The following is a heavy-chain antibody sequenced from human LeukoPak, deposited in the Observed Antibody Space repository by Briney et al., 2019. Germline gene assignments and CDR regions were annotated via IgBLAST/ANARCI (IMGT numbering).Heavy chain of an antibody. V-gene: IGHV4-59*08. CDR1: GGPISSYY. Sequence: SETLSLTCTVSGGPISSYYWSWIRQPPGKGLEWIGYIYYSGSTNYNPSLKSRVTISVDTSKNQFSLKLSSVTAADTAVYYCASSLYSSGWKPQIGAFDIWGQGTMVTVSS. J-gene: IGHJ3*02. CDR2: IYYSGST. D-gene: IGHD6-19*01. CDR3: ASSLYSSGWKPQIGAFDI.